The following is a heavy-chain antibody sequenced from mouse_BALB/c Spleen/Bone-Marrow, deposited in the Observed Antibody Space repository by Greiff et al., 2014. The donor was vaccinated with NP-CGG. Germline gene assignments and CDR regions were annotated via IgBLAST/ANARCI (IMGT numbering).Heavy chain of an antibody. V-gene: IGHV5-17*02. J-gene: IGHJ2*01. CDR2: ISSGSSTI. CDR3: ARLRRYYGYFDY. CDR1: GFTFSRFG. D-gene: IGHD1-1*01. Sequence: DVKLVESGGGLVQPGGSRKLSCAASGFTFSRFGMHWVRQAPEKGLEWVAYISSGSSTIYYADTVKGRFTISRDNPKNTLFLQMTSLRSEDTAMYYCARLRRYYGYFDYWGQGTTLTVSS.